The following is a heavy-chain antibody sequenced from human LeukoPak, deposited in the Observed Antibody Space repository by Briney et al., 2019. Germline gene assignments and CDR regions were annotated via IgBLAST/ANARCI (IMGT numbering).Heavy chain of an antibody. CDR1: GGSISSYY. CDR2: IYYSGST. CDR3: ARDGGQWLVPDAFDT. V-gene: IGHV4-59*01. Sequence: SETLCHTCTVSGGSISSYYWSWIRQPPGKGLEWIGYIYYSGSTNYNPSLKSRVTISVDTSKNQFSLKLSSVTAADTAVYYCARDGGQWLVPDAFDTWGQGTMVTVSS. J-gene: IGHJ3*02. D-gene: IGHD6-19*01.